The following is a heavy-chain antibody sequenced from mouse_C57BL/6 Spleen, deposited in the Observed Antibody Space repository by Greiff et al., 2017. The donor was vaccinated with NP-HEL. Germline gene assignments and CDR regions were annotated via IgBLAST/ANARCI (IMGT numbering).Heavy chain of an antibody. CDR3: TRAEYGNLRLHWYFDV. J-gene: IGHJ1*03. CDR2: ISSGGDYI. D-gene: IGHD2-10*02. V-gene: IGHV5-9-1*02. CDR1: GFTFSSYA. Sequence: EVQGVESGEGLVKPGGSLKLSCAASGFTFSSYAMSWVRQTPEKRLEWVAYISSGGDYIYYADTVKGRFTISRDNARNTLYLQMSSLKSEDTAMYYCTRAEYGNLRLHWYFDVWGTGTTVTVSS.